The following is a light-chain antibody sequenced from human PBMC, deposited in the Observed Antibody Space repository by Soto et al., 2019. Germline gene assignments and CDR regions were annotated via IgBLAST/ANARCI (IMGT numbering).Light chain of an antibody. CDR1: STDFVSYNR. Sequence: LTQPPSVSGSPGQSVTISCTGTSTDFVSYNRVSWYQQPTGTAPKLIIYEASNRHSGVPDRFSGSKSGNTAFLTISGLQAADEADYYCSLYTSENTYVFGTGTKVSVL. CDR2: EAS. CDR3: SLYTSENTYV. J-gene: IGLJ1*01. V-gene: IGLV2-18*01.